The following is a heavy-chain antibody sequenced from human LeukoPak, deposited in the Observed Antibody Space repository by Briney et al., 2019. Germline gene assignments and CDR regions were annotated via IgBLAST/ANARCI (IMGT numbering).Heavy chain of an antibody. D-gene: IGHD3-3*01. CDR2: ISGSGGST. V-gene: IGHV3-23*01. J-gene: IGHJ4*02. Sequence: GGSLRLSCAASGFTFSSYAMSWVRQAPGKGLEWVSAISGSGGSTYYADSVKGRFTISRDNSKNTLYLRMNSLRAEDTAVYYCAKWEDYDFWSGYGYWGQGTLVTVSS. CDR1: GFTFSSYA. CDR3: AKWEDYDFWSGYGY.